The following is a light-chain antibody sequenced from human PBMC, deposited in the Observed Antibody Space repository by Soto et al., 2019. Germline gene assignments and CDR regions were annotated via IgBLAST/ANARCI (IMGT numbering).Light chain of an antibody. J-gene: IGKJ2*01. Sequence: EIVMTQSPATLSVSPGERATLSCRASESVTTNVAWYQQKPGQAPRLLIYGASTRATGIPATFSGSGSGTQFALTISSLQSEDFAVYYCQQYSNWPPYTFDQGTKLEIK. V-gene: IGKV3D-15*01. CDR1: ESVTTN. CDR2: GAS. CDR3: QQYSNWPPYT.